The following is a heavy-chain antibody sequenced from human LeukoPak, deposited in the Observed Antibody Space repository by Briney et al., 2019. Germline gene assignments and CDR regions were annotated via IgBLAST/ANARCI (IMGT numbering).Heavy chain of an antibody. V-gene: IGHV3-11*01. J-gene: IGHJ4*02. CDR3: ARDPGSGYEEHFDY. CDR1: GFIFSDYY. Sequence: SLRLSCAASGFIFSDYYMSCIRQAPGKGREWGSYISSSGNSRDYADSVKGRFTIPRDNAKISLYQQMNSLRAEDTAVYYCARDPGSGYEEHFDYWGQGTLVTVSS. D-gene: IGHD5-12*01. CDR2: ISSSGNSR.